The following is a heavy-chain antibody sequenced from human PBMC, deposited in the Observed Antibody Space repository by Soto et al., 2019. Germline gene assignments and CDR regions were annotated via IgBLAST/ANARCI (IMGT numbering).Heavy chain of an antibody. CDR2: INPNSGGT. D-gene: IGHD3-3*01. CDR3: ARDQVPYYDVLSGYYPTFDY. CDR1: GYTFTGYY. V-gene: IGHV1-2*02. J-gene: IGHJ4*01. Sequence: ASVKVSCKASGYTFTGYYMHWVRQAPGQGLEWMGWINPNSGGTNYAQKFQERVTMTRDTSISTAYMELSRLRSDDTALYYCARDQVPYYDVLSGYYPTFDYWGHGTLVTVSS.